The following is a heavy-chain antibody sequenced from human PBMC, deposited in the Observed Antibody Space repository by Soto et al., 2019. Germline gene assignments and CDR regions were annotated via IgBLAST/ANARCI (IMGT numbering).Heavy chain of an antibody. CDR2: ISAYNGNT. J-gene: IGHJ5*02. Sequence: ASVKVSCKASGYTFTSYGISWVRQAPGQGLEWMGWISAYNGNTNYAQKLQGRVTMTTDTSTSTAYMELRSLRSDDTAVYYCARDCWVDCTNGVCYRTTEPNWFDPWGQGTLVTVSS. V-gene: IGHV1-18*01. CDR1: GYTFTSYG. CDR3: ARDCWVDCTNGVCYRTTEPNWFDP. D-gene: IGHD2-8*01.